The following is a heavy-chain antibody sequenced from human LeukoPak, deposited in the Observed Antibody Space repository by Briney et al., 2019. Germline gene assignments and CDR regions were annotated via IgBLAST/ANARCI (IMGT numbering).Heavy chain of an antibody. CDR3: ARGPGITGTTDWFDP. CDR2: IYYGGST. J-gene: IGHJ5*02. D-gene: IGHD1-7*01. Sequence: SETLSLTCTVSGGSISSSSYYWGWIRQPPGKGLEWIGSIYYGGSTYYNPSLKSRVTISVDTSKNQFSLKLSSVTAADTAVYYCARGPGITGTTDWFDPWGQGTLVTVSS. V-gene: IGHV4-39*07. CDR1: GGSISSSSYY.